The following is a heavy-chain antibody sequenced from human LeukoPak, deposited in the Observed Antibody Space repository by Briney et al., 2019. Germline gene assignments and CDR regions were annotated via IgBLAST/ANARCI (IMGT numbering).Heavy chain of an antibody. V-gene: IGHV7-4-1*02. Sequence: AASVKVSCKASGYTFTGYYMHWVRQAPGHGLEWMGWINTNTGNPTYAQGFTGRFVFSLDTSLSTAYLQISSLKAEDTAVYYCARRRTELPWVLGDCSSTSCYGLDYYYYMDVWGKGTTVTVSS. CDR2: INTNTGNP. J-gene: IGHJ6*03. CDR1: GYTFTGYY. D-gene: IGHD2-2*01. CDR3: ARRRTELPWVLGDCSSTSCYGLDYYYYMDV.